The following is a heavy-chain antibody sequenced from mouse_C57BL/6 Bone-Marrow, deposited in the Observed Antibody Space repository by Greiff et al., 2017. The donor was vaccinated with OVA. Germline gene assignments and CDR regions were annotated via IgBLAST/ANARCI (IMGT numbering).Heavy chain of an antibody. CDR1: GYAFTNYL. CDR3: ARYGRNYFDY. Sequence: QVQLQQSGAELVRPGTSVKVSCKASGYAFTNYLIEWVKQRPGQGLEWIGVINPGSGGTNYNEKFKGKATLTADKSSSTAYMQLSSLTSEDSAVYFCARYGRNYFDYWGQGTTLTVSS. J-gene: IGHJ2*01. V-gene: IGHV1-54*01. D-gene: IGHD1-1*01. CDR2: INPGSGGT.